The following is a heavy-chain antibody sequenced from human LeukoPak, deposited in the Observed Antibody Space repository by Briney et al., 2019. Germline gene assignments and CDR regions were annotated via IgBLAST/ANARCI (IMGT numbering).Heavy chain of an antibody. D-gene: IGHD5-18*01. CDR1: GFTFSAYD. Sequence: GGSLRLFCAASGFTFSAYDINWVRQAPGKGLEWVSYISSSGSTIYYADSVKGRFTISRDNAKNSLYLQMNSLRAEDTAVYYCARGYTYGAYWGQGTLVTVSS. CDR3: ARGYTYGAY. V-gene: IGHV3-48*04. CDR2: ISSSGSTI. J-gene: IGHJ4*02.